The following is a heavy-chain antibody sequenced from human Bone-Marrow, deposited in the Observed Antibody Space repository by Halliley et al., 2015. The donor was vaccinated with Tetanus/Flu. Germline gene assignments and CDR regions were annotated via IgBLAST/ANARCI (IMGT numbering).Heavy chain of an antibody. CDR2: VTFGGTT. CDR3: ARHCSGNSCYPDAFDI. J-gene: IGHJ3*02. D-gene: IGHD2-15*01. V-gene: IGHV4-59*08. CDR1: GGYISSHY. Sequence: TLSLTCTVSGGYISSHYWSWIRQSPAKGLEWIGYVTFGGTTNYNPSLKTRVTLSVDTSKKQFSLKLTSVTAADTAVYYCARHCSGNSCYPDAFDIWGQGTVVTVSS.